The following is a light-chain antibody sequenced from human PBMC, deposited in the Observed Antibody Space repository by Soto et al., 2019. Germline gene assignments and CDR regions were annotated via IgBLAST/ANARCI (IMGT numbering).Light chain of an antibody. J-gene: IGKJ5*01. CDR1: QSVSSSY. Sequence: EIVLTQSPGTLSLSPGERATLSCRASQSVSSSYLAWYQQKPGQAPRLLIYGASSRATGFPDRFSGSGSGTDFTLTTSSLEPENFAVYYCQQYGSSITFGQGTRLEIK. CDR3: QQYGSSIT. V-gene: IGKV3-20*01. CDR2: GAS.